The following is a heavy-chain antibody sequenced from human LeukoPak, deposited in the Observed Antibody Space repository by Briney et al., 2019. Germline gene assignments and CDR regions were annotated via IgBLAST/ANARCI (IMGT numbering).Heavy chain of an antibody. D-gene: IGHD3-3*01. Sequence: SVKVSCKASGGTFSSYAISWVRQAPGQGLEWMGGIIPIFGTANYAQKFQGRVTITTDESTSTAYMELSSLRSEDTAVYYCARVPRGSRITRYYMDVWGKGTTVTVSS. CDR1: GGTFSSYA. CDR2: IIPIFGTA. J-gene: IGHJ6*03. V-gene: IGHV1-69*05. CDR3: ARVPRGSRITRYYMDV.